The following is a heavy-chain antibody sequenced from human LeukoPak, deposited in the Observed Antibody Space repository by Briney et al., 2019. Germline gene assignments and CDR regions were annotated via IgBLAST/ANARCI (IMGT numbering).Heavy chain of an antibody. CDR1: KFTFSSYA. V-gene: IGHV3-23*01. J-gene: IGHJ4*02. CDR3: AKFRRTGSSSWDY. D-gene: IGHD6-13*01. CDR2: ISGSGGSI. Sequence: PGGSLRLSCAASKFTFSSYAMSWVRQAPGKGLEWVSSISGSGGSIYYADSVKGRFTISRDNSKNTLHLQMNSLRGEDTAVYYCAKFRRTGSSSWDYWGQGNLVTVSS.